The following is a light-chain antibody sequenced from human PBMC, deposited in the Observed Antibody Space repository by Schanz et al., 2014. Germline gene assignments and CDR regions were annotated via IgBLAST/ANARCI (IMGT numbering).Light chain of an antibody. V-gene: IGLV2-8*01. CDR1: SSVAGDYNY. CDR3: CSYAGSNNLV. CDR2: EVS. Sequence: QSALTQPPSASGSPGQSVTISCTGTSSVAGDYNYVSWYQQHPGKAPKLMIYEVSKRPSGVPVRFSGSKSGNTASLTVSGLQAEDEADYYCCSYAGSNNLVFGGGTKLTVL. J-gene: IGLJ3*02.